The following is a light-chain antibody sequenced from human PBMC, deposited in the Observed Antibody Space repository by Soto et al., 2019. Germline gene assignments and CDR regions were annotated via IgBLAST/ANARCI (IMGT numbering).Light chain of an antibody. CDR1: SSNIGSNY. V-gene: IGLV1-47*01. J-gene: IGLJ2*01. Sequence: QSVLTQPPSASGTPGQRVTISCSGSSSNIGSNYVYWYHQLPGTAPKLVIYRNNPRPSGVPYALPGSKSGTSASLAISGLRLEDEADYYGAAWDARLSGLVFARGTKLTAL. CDR2: RNN. CDR3: AAWDARLSGLV.